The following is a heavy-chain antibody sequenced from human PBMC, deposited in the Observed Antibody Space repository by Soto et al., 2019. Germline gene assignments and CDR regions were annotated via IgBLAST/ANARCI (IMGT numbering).Heavy chain of an antibody. J-gene: IGHJ4*02. CDR2: IYYSGST. CDR1: GGSISSGDYY. Sequence: QVQLQESGPGLVKPSQTLSLTCTVSGGSISSGDYYWSWIRQPPGKGLEWIGYIYYSGSTYYNPSRKSRVTISVDTSKNQFSLKLSSVTAADTAVYYCARAHGADYGGNVRPIGFDYWGQGTLVTVSS. V-gene: IGHV4-30-4*01. D-gene: IGHD4-17*01. CDR3: ARAHGADYGGNVRPIGFDY.